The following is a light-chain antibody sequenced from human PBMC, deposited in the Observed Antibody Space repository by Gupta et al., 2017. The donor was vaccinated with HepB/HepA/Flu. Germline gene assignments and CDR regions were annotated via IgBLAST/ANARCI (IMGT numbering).Light chain of an antibody. CDR2: YHS. V-gene: IGLV3-21*04. CDR1: NIGTES. J-gene: IGLJ2*01. Sequence: SFVLTQPPSVSVAPGKTASITCVGNNIGTESVHWYQQKAGQAPVLVIYYHSDRPSGIPERFSGSNSGNTATLTISRVEAGDEADYYCQVWDGSSGHVVFGGGTKLTVL. CDR3: QVWDGSSGHVV.